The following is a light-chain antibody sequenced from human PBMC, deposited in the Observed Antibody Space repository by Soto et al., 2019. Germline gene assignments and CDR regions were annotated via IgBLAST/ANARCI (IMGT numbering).Light chain of an antibody. J-gene: IGKJ4*01. CDR1: QSISIY. CDR3: QQSYRTPT. Sequence: DIHMTQSPSSLSASVGDRVTITCRASQSISIYLNWYQHKPGKAPVLLIYAASSLQSGVPSRFGGSGSGTDFTLTISSLQPEDSATYYCQQSYRTPTFGGGTKVEIK. CDR2: AAS. V-gene: IGKV1-39*01.